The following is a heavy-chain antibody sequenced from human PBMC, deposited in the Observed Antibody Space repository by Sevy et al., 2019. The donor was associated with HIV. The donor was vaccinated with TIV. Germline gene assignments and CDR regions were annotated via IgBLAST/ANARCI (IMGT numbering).Heavy chain of an antibody. D-gene: IGHD3-3*01. V-gene: IGHV4-39*01. CDR3: AVITIFGVVTDNWFDP. J-gene: IGHJ5*02. CDR1: GGSISSSSYY. CDR2: IYYSGST. Sequence: ETLSLTCTVSGGSISSSSYYWGWIRQPPGKGLEWIGSIYYSGSTYYNPSLKSRVTISVDTSKNQVSLKLSSVTAADTAVYYCAVITIFGVVTDNWFDPWGQGTRVTVSS.